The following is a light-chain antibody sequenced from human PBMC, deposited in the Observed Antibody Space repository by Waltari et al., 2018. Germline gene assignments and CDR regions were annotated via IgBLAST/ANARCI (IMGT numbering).Light chain of an antibody. CDR2: GAS. V-gene: IGKV3-20*01. CDR3: QQYGSSPRLT. CDR1: QSGSSSY. Sequence: EIVLTQSPGTLSLSPGERATLSCRASQSGSSSYLAWYQQKPGQAPRLLIYGASSRATGIPDRFSGSGSGTDFTLPISRLEPEDFAVYYCQQYGSSPRLTFGGGTKVEIK. J-gene: IGKJ4*01.